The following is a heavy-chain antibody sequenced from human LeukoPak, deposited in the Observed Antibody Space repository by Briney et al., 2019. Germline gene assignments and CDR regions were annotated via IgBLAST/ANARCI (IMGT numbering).Heavy chain of an antibody. CDR1: GYTFTSYG. J-gene: IGHJ4*02. V-gene: IGHV1-18*01. D-gene: IGHD3-22*01. Sequence: ASVKVSCKASGYTFTSYGISWVRQAPGQGLERMGWISAYNGNTNYAQKLQGRVTMTTDTSTSTAYMELRSLRSDDTAVYYCARVEYYYDSSGFLMNPYFDYWGQGTLVTVSS. CDR3: ARVEYYYDSSGFLMNPYFDY. CDR2: ISAYNGNT.